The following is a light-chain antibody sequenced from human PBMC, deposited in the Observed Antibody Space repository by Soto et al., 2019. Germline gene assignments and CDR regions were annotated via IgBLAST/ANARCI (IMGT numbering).Light chain of an antibody. CDR3: QQRTNWQST. J-gene: IGKJ4*01. CDR2: DAS. V-gene: IGKV3D-11*02. Sequence: EIVLTQSTATLSLCPGERDRLXCRASQSFSRYVGWYQQRPGKARSRIISDASNRAPGSPARFSGSGSGTAFTPTISSLEHEDFAVYYGQQRTNWQSTFGGGTKVDIK. CDR1: QSFSRY.